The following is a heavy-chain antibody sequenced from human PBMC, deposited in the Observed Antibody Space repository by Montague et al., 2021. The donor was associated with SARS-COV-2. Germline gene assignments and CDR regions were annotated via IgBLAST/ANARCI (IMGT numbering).Heavy chain of an antibody. J-gene: IGHJ2*01. CDR3: AREFRIELWQTNWYFGL. CDR1: GVSITTYY. V-gene: IGHV4-59*01. CDR2: FDHSGNT. D-gene: IGHD3-16*01. Sequence: SETLSLTCTVSGVSITTYYWSWIRQPPGKGLEWIGNFDHSGNTKYNPSLKSRATISVDTSKNQFALRLSSVTAADTAVYYCAREFRIELWQTNWYFGLWGRGTLVTVSS.